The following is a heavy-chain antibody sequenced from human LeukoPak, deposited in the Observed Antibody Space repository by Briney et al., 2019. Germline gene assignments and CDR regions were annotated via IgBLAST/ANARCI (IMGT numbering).Heavy chain of an antibody. D-gene: IGHD1-7*01. CDR2: IYPGDSDT. J-gene: IGHJ6*03. CDR3: ARRTVTTSGRYYMDV. Sequence: GESLKISCKGSGYSFTSYWIGWVRQMPGKGLEWMGIIYPGDSDTRYSPSFQGQVTISADKSISTAYLQWSSLKASDTAMYYCARRTVTTSGRYYMDVWGKGTTVTVSS. V-gene: IGHV5-51*01. CDR1: GYSFTSYW.